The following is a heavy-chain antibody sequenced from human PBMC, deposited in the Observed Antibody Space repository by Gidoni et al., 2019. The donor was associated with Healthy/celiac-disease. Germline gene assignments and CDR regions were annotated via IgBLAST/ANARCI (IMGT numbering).Heavy chain of an antibody. CDR1: GGPISSCSYY. CDR3: ARHSPYSRHNWFDP. D-gene: IGHD2-21*01. V-gene: IGHV4-39*01. Sequence: LQLQESGPGLVEPSETLSLTCTVSGGPISSCSYYWGWFRQPPGKGLECIGCIFYNGSTYYNPSLKSRVTISLDASKNQSSLKLSSGAAADTAVYYCARHSPYSRHNWFDPWGQGTLVTVSS. CDR2: IFYNGST. J-gene: IGHJ5*02.